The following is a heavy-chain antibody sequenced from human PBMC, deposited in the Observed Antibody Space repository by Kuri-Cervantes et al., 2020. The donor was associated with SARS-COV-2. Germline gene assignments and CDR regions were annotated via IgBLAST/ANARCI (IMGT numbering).Heavy chain of an antibody. CDR1: GFTFSDHY. CDR2: TRNKANSYTT. CDR3: TRAPEGDFWSGYYYFDY. J-gene: IGHJ4*02. Sequence: GESLKISCAASGFTFSDHYMDWVRQAPGKGLEWVGRTRNKANSYTTEYAASVKGRFTISRDDSKSIAYLQMNSLKTEDTAVYYCTRAPEGDFWSGYYYFDYWGQGTLVTVSS. D-gene: IGHD3-3*01. V-gene: IGHV3-72*01.